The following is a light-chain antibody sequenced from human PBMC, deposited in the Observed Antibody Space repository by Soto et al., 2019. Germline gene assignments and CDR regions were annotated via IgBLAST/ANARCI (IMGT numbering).Light chain of an antibody. CDR3: SSYTSSSTYV. CDR1: XSXVGGYNY. V-gene: IGLV2-14*01. J-gene: IGLJ1*01. CDR2: DVS. Sequence: QSALTQPASVSGSPGQSITISCTGTXSXVGGYNYVSWYQQHPGKAPKLMIYDVSNRPSGVSNRFSGSKSGNTASLTISGLQAEDEADYYCSSYTSSSTYVFGTGTKVTVL.